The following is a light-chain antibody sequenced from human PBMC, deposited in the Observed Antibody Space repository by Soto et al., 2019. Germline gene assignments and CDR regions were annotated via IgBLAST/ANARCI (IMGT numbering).Light chain of an antibody. CDR2: GAS. CDR3: QQYNNWPLT. V-gene: IGKV3-15*01. J-gene: IGKJ4*01. CDR1: QSVSSN. Sequence: EIVITQSPATLSVSPGERATLSCRASQSVSSNLAWYQQKPGQAPRLLIYGASTGATGIPARFSGSGSGTEFTLTISSLQSEDFAVYYCQQYNNWPLTLGGGTKVDIK.